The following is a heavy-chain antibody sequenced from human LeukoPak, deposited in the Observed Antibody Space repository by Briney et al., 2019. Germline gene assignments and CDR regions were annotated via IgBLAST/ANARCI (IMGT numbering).Heavy chain of an antibody. Sequence: GGSLRLSCAASGFTFSSYGMHWVRQAPGKGLEWVAVISYDGSNKCYVDSVKGRFTISRDNSKNTLYLQMNSLRAEDTAVYYCAKDVGSGSYYRPLDYWGQGTLVTVSS. J-gene: IGHJ4*02. CDR1: GFTFSSYG. CDR3: AKDVGSGSYYRPLDY. CDR2: ISYDGSNK. D-gene: IGHD3-10*01. V-gene: IGHV3-30*18.